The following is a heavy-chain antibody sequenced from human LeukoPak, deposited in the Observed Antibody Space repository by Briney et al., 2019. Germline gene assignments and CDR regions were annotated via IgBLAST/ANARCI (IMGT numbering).Heavy chain of an antibody. D-gene: IGHD3-22*01. J-gene: IGHJ4*02. V-gene: IGHV4-4*02. CDR2: IYHSGST. CDR3: ARYLDSSGYYYYFDY. Sequence: SGGSLRLSCAASGFTFSSYSMNWVRQAPGKGLEWIGEIYHSGSTNYNPSLKSRVTISVDKSKNQFSLKLSSVTAADTAVYYCARYLDSSGYYYYFDYWGQGTLVTVSS. CDR1: GFTFSSYSM.